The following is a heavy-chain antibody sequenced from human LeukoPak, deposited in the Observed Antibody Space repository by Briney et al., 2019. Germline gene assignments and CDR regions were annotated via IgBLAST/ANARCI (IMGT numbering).Heavy chain of an antibody. D-gene: IGHD6-19*01. Sequence: GGSLRLSCAASGFPFNNYWMHWVRQAPGKGLVWVSSINTDGRTTRYAASVQGRFTISGDNAKNTLYLQMNSLRDDDTAVYYCARAGASGWYAAGWFDPWGQGTLVTVSS. CDR1: GFPFNNYW. V-gene: IGHV3-74*01. CDR3: ARAGASGWYAAGWFDP. J-gene: IGHJ5*02. CDR2: INTDGRTT.